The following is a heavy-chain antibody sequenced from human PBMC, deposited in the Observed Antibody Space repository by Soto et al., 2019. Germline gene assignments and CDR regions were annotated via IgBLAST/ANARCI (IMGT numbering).Heavy chain of an antibody. CDR3: ARAVTAAGNGLDY. D-gene: IGHD6-13*01. V-gene: IGHV4-4*02. CDR1: GGSISSSNW. CDR2: IYHSGST. J-gene: IGHJ4*02. Sequence: SETLSLTCAVSGGSISSSNWWSWVRQPPGKGLEWIGEIYHSGSTNYNPSLKSRVTISVDKSKNQFSLKLTSVTAADTAVYSCARAVTAAGNGLDYWGQGTLVTVSS.